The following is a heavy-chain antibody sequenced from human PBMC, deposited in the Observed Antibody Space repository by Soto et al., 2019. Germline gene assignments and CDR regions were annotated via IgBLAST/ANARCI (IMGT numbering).Heavy chain of an antibody. CDR2: IDGSGDST. Sequence: GSLRLSCATSGFPFRNYAMSWVRQTPGKGLEWVSAIDGSGDSTYYADSVKGRFTISRDNSGNTLYLQMDSLRAEDTAVYFCAKDRGWTYYFDYWGQGAQVTVSS. CDR1: GFPFRNYA. J-gene: IGHJ4*02. CDR3: AKDRGWTYYFDY. V-gene: IGHV3-23*01. D-gene: IGHD6-19*01.